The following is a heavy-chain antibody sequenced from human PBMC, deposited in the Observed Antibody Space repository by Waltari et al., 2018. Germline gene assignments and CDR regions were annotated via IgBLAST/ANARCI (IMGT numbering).Heavy chain of an antibody. CDR3: ARDSGTYGPDY. J-gene: IGHJ4*02. CDR2: INPSGDGA. D-gene: IGHD1-26*01. Sequence: QAQLVQSGAEVRKPGASVKVSCKTSGYSFTRYYMYWVRKAPGQGREWMGQINPSGDGASYAQKFQGRFSMTKDTSTSTLYMELTSLRSEDTAVYYCARDSGTYGPDYWGQGSLVTVSS. CDR1: GYSFTRYY. V-gene: IGHV1-46*01.